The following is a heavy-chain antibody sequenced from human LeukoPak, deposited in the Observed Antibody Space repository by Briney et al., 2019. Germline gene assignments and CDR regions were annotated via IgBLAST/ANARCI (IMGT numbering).Heavy chain of an antibody. V-gene: IGHV4-61*02. Sequence: SETLSLTCTVYGDSINSGTYYWSWIRQPAGKGLEWIGRIYTTENTNYNPSLKSRVTMSLDTSKNQFSLKLSSVTAADTAVYYCARAGDSSGYEYYFDYLGQGTLVTVSA. D-gene: IGHD3-22*01. CDR2: IYTTENT. J-gene: IGHJ4*02. CDR1: GDSINSGTYY. CDR3: ARAGDSSGYEYYFDY.